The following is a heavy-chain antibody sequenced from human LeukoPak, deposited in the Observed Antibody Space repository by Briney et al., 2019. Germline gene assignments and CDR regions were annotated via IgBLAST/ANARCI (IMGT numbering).Heavy chain of an antibody. D-gene: IGHD3-10*01. CDR1: NYSVRSDLH. CDR3: ASLRFGDSYFDF. V-gene: IGHV4-38-2*02. CDR2: IYQSGHA. Sequence: PSETLSLTCKVSNYSVRSDLHWSWIRPSPGRGLEWIASIYQSGHAYYSPSLKSRVLISFDTSKKELSLKINSVTATDTALYYCASLRFGDSYFDFWGQGTQVTVPS. J-gene: IGHJ4*02.